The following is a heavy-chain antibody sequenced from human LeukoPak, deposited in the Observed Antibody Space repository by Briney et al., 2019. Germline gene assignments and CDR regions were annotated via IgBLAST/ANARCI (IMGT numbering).Heavy chain of an antibody. CDR3: ARDAVRSYLDY. D-gene: IGHD4-23*01. CDR1: GFTFSSYW. V-gene: IGHV3-7*01. J-gene: IGHJ4*02. Sequence: GGSLRLSCGASGFTFSSYWMSWVRQAPGKGLEWVANIKQDGSEKYYVDSVKGRFTISRDNAKNSLYLQMNSLRAEDTAVYYCARDAVRSYLDYWGQGTLVTVSS. CDR2: IKQDGSEK.